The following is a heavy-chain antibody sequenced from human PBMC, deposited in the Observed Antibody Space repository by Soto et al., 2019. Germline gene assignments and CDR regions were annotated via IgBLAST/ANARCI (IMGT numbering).Heavy chain of an antibody. J-gene: IGHJ6*02. CDR3: AKMLATSDYYWYGLDV. CDR1: GFTFSSYA. V-gene: IGHV3-23*01. CDR2: ISASGDRT. Sequence: DVQLLESGGGLAQPGGSLRISCLASGFTFSSYAMDWVRQAPGKGLESISSISASGDRTYYADSVKGRFTISRDNSKNLLFLQMNSLRAEDTAVYYCAKMLATSDYYWYGLDVWGQGAAVTVSS. D-gene: IGHD2-2*01.